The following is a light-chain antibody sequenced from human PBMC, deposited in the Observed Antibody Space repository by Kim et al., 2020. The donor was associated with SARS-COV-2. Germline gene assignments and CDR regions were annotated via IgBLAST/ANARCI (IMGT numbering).Light chain of an antibody. J-gene: IGLJ3*02. Sequence: PGQSITLSCPGTSSDVGSYNLVSWYHQHPGKAPKLMIYEVSKRPSGVSTRFAGSKAGNTASLTISGLQAEDEADYYCCSYAGSWVFGGGTQLTVL. CDR3: CSYAGSWV. CDR1: SSDVGSYNL. V-gene: IGLV2-23*02. CDR2: EVS.